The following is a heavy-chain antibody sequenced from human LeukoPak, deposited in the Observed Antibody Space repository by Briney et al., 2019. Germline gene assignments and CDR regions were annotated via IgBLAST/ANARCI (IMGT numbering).Heavy chain of an antibody. V-gene: IGHV3-66*02. CDR2: IYSGGST. Sequence: QSGGSLRLSCAASGFTVSSNYMSWVRQAPGKGLEWVSVIYSGGSTYYADSVKGRFTISRDNSENTLYLQMNSLRAEDTAVYYCARGSSSGWYGNDWGQGTLVTVSS. J-gene: IGHJ4*02. D-gene: IGHD6-19*01. CDR1: GFTVSSNY. CDR3: ARGSSSGWYGND.